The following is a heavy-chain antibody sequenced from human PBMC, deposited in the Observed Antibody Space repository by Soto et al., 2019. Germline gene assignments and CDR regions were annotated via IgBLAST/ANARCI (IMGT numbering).Heavy chain of an antibody. CDR1: GFSFRSYE. V-gene: IGHV3-48*03. CDR2: ISGTTT. CDR3: ARDPPLSMIVVVGADDF. J-gene: IGHJ4*02. Sequence: PGGSLRLSCAASGFSFRSYEMNWVRQVPGKGLEWVAYISGTTTFYAESVKGRFTISRDNDKGLVYLQMNSLRAEDTAVYYCARDPPLSMIVVVGADDFWGQGTLVTVSS. D-gene: IGHD3-22*01.